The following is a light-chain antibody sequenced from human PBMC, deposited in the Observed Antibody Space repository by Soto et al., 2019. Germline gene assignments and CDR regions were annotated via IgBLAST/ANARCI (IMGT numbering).Light chain of an antibody. Sequence: QSALTQPASVSGSPGQSITISCTGTSSDVGGYNHVSWYQQHPGKAPKLMIYDVSNRPSGVSNRFSGSKSGNTASLTISGLQAEDEADYYCSSYTSSSTPPVFGGGTKLTVL. CDR2: DVS. V-gene: IGLV2-14*01. CDR1: SSDVGGYNH. CDR3: SSYTSSSTPPV. J-gene: IGLJ2*01.